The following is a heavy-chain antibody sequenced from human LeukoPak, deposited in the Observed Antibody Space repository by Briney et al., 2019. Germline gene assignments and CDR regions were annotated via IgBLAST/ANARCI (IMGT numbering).Heavy chain of an antibody. V-gene: IGHV4-4*07. Sequence: SETLSLTCTVSGGSISSYYWSWIRQPAGKGLEWIGRIYTSGSTNYNPSLKSRVTISVDKSKNQFSLKLSSVTAADTAVYYCARGDIVVVPAAKVSNYYYMDVWGKRTTGTVSS. CDR3: ARGDIVVVPAAKVSNYYYMDV. D-gene: IGHD2-2*01. J-gene: IGHJ6*03. CDR2: IYTSGST. CDR1: GGSISSYY.